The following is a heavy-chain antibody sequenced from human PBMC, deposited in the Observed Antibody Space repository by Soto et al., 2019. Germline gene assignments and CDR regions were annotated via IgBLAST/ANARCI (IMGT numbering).Heavy chain of an antibody. D-gene: IGHD6-6*01. CDR2: ISYDGSNK. CDR1: GFTFSSYG. J-gene: IGHJ4*02. V-gene: IGHV3-30*18. Sequence: PGGSLRLSCAASGFTFSSYGMHWVRQAPGKGLEWVAVISYDGSNKYYADSVKGRFTISRDNSKNTLYLQMNSLRAEDTAVYYCAKDLFGRSDSSSGDYWGQGTLVTVSS. CDR3: AKDLFGRSDSSSGDY.